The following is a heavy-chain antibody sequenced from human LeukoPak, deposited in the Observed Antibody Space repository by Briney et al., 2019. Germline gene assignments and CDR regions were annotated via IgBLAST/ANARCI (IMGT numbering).Heavy chain of an antibody. CDR1: GFTFDDYA. J-gene: IGHJ5*02. CDR2: ISWNSGTI. V-gene: IGHV3-9*01. D-gene: IGHD5/OR15-5a*01. CDR3: AKETSVSSQELDP. Sequence: GGSLRLSCAASGFTFDDYAMHWVRQTPGKGLEWVSGISWNSGTIVYVDSVKGRFTISRDNSKNTLYLQMNSLRAEDTALYYCAKETSVSSQELDPWGQGTLVTVSS.